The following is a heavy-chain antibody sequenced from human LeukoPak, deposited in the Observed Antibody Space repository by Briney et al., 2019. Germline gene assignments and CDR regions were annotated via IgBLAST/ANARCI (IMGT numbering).Heavy chain of an antibody. Sequence: SETLSLTCTVSGGSISSGGYYWSWIRQHPGKGLEWIGYIYYSGSTYYNPSLKSRVTISVDTSKNQFSLKLGSVTAADTAVYYCARETDQNYYDSSGYYTYFDYWGQGTLVTVSS. CDR3: ARETDQNYYDSSGYYTYFDY. J-gene: IGHJ4*02. D-gene: IGHD3-22*01. CDR1: GGSISSGGYY. CDR2: IYYSGST. V-gene: IGHV4-31*03.